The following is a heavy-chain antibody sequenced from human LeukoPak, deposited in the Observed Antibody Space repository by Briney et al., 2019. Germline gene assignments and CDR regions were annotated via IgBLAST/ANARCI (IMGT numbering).Heavy chain of an antibody. CDR1: GGSINTYY. Sequence: SETLSLTCTVSGGSINTYYWSWIRQPPGKGLEWIGYIYYSGSTNYNSSLKSRVTISVDTSKNQFSLKLSSVTAADTAVYYCARDKQLDWAHYYYYYMDVWGKGTTVTVSS. V-gene: IGHV4-59*01. D-gene: IGHD1-1*01. CDR2: IYYSGST. CDR3: ARDKQLDWAHYYYYYMDV. J-gene: IGHJ6*03.